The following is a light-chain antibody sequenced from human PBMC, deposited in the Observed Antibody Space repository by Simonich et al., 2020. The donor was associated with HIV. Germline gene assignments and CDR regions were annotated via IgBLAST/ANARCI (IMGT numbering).Light chain of an antibody. Sequence: ENVLTQSPGTLSLSPGERATLSCRASQSVSSNYLAWYKQRPGLAPRLLIYDASRRANGIPERFSGSGSGTDFTLTMSSQEPEDFVVYHCQQNNNWTNTFGQGTKLEIK. CDR1: QSVSSNY. V-gene: IGKV3D-20*02. J-gene: IGKJ2*01. CDR3: QQNNNWTNT. CDR2: DAS.